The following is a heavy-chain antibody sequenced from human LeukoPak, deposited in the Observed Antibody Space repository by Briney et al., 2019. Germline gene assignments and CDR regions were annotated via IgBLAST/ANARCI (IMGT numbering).Heavy chain of an antibody. CDR3: ARRGCSSTSCYPPLGAYFDY. Sequence: SETLSLTCAVSGGSISSGGYSWSWIRQPPGKGLEWIGYIYHSGSTYYNPSLKSRVTISVDRSKNQFSLKLSSVTAADTAVYYCARRGCSSTSCYPPLGAYFDYWGQGTLVTVSS. J-gene: IGHJ4*02. CDR1: GGSISSGGYS. CDR2: IYHSGST. V-gene: IGHV4-30-2*01. D-gene: IGHD2-2*01.